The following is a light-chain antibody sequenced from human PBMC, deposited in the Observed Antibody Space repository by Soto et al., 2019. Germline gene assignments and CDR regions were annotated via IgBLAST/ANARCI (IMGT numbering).Light chain of an antibody. J-gene: IGKJ5*01. Sequence: EIVLTQSPGTVSLSPGERATLSCRASQSVSSSYLAWYQQKPGQAPRLLIYGASTRATGIPDRFSGSGSGTDFTLTISSLEPEDFAVYYCHHRSNWPPITFGQGTRLENK. V-gene: IGKV3D-20*02. CDR1: QSVSSSY. CDR2: GAS. CDR3: HHRSNWPPIT.